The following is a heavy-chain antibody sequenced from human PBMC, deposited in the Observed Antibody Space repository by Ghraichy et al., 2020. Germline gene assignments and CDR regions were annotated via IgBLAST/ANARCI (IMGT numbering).Heavy chain of an antibody. V-gene: IGHV3-30*18. CDR2: ISYDGSNK. D-gene: IGHD6-19*01. Sequence: GGSLRLSCAASGFTFSSYGMHWVRQAPGKGLEWVAVISYDGSNKYYADSVKGRFTISRDNSKNTLYLQMNSLRAEDTAVYYCAKDSIAVAGMRPTRPENYGMDVWGQGTTVTVSS. CDR1: GFTFSSYG. CDR3: AKDSIAVAGMRPTRPENYGMDV. J-gene: IGHJ6*02.